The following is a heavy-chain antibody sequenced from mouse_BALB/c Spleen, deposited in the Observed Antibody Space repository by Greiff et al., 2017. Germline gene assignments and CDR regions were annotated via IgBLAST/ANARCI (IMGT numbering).Heavy chain of an antibody. J-gene: IGHJ1*01. Sequence: DVMLVESGGGLVKPGGSLKLSCAASGFTFSSYAMSWVRQSPAKRLEWVAEISSGGSYTYYPDTVTGRFTISRDNAKNTLYLEMSSLRSEDTAMYYCASWDEGYFDVWGAGTTVTVSS. CDR1: GFTFSSYA. CDR3: ASWDEGYFDV. D-gene: IGHD4-1*01. CDR2: ISSGGSYT. V-gene: IGHV5-9-4*01.